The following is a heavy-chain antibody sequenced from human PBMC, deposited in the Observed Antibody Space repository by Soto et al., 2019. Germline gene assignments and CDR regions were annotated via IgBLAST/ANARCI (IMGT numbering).Heavy chain of an antibody. CDR2: IHGDGGKI. J-gene: IGHJ4*02. CDR3: ARDFYGGYTYGPGDY. V-gene: IGHV3-7*01. Sequence: GSLRLSCAASGFMFSAYWMSWVRQAPGKGLEWVANIHGDGGKIYYVDSVKGRFTISRDNAKRSLYLQMNSLRAEDTAVYYCARDFYGGYTYGPGDYWGQGALVTVSS. CDR1: GFMFSAYW. D-gene: IGHD5-18*01.